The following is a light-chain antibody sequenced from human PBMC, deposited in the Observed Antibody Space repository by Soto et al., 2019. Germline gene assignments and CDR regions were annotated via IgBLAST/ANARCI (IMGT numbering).Light chain of an antibody. V-gene: IGKV3D-15*01. CDR1: QSVSSN. CDR3: QQYGSSPIT. Sequence: EIVMTQSPATLSVSPGERATLSCRASQSVSSNLAWYQQKPGQAPRLLIYGASTRATGIPARFSGSGSGTEFTLTISRLEPEDFAVYYCQQYGSSPITFGQGTRLEN. CDR2: GAS. J-gene: IGKJ5*01.